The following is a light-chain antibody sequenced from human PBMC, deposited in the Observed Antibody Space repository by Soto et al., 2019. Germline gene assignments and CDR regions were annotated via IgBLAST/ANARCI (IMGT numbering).Light chain of an antibody. V-gene: IGLV2-14*01. Sequence: QSVLTQPASVSGSPGQSIAISCTGTSNEFGGYNYVSWYQQHPVKAPQLIIYDVTNRPSGVSDRFSGSKSGNTASLTISGFQAEDEADYYCSSYTSSSTPYVFGTGTKVTVL. CDR2: DVT. CDR1: SNEFGGYNY. J-gene: IGLJ1*01. CDR3: SSYTSSSTPYV.